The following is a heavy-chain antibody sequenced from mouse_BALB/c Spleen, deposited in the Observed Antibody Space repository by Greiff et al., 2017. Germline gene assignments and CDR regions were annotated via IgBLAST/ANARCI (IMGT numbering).Heavy chain of an antibody. CDR3: ASPTATAY. CDR1: GYTFTSYW. J-gene: IGHJ3*01. V-gene: IGHV1-69*02. Sequence: QVQLQQPGAELVKPGASVKLSCKASGYTFTSYWMHWVKQRPGQGLEWIGEIDPSDSYTNYNQKFKGKATLTVDKSSSTAYMQLSSLTSEDSAVYYFASPTATAYWGQGTLVTVSA. CDR2: IDPSDSYT. D-gene: IGHD1-2*01.